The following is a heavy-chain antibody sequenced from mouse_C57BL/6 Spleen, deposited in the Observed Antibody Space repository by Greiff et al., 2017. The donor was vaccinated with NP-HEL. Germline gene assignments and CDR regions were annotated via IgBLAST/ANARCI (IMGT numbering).Heavy chain of an antibody. D-gene: IGHD1-1*01. CDR3: ARDNYGSSILFAY. V-gene: IGHV3-6*01. Sequence: ESGPGLVKPSQSLSLTCSVTGYSITSGYYWNWIRQFPGNKLEWMGYISYDGSNNYNPSLKNRISITRDTSKNQFFLKLNSVTTEDTATYYCARDNYGSSILFAYWGQGTLVTVSA. CDR1: GYSITSGYY. J-gene: IGHJ3*01. CDR2: ISYDGSN.